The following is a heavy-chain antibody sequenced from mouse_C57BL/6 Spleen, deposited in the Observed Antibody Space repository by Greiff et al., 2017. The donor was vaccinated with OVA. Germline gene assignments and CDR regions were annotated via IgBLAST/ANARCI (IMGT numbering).Heavy chain of an antibody. CDR3: TRGCYVDV. CDR1: GYTFTSYW. CDR2: IDPSDSYT. V-gene: IGHV1-69*01. Sequence: QVQLQQPGAELVMPGASVKLSCKASGYTFTSYWMHWVKQRPGQGLEWIGEIDPSDSYTNYNQKFKGKSTLTVDNSSSKAYMQLSSLTSEASAVYYCTRGCYVDVWGTGTTLTVSS. J-gene: IGHJ2*01.